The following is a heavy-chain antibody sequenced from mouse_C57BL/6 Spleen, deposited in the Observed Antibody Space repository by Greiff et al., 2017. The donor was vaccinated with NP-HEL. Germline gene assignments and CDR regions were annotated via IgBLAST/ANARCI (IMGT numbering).Heavy chain of an antibody. CDR2: IDPETGGT. CDR3: TRRDDDDGASYYAMDY. Sequence: QVQLQQSGAELVRPGASVTLSCKASGYTFTDYEMHWVKQTPVHGLEWIGAIDPETGGTDYNQKFKGKAILTADKSSSTAYMELRSLTSEDSAVYYCTRRDDDDGASYYAMDYWGQGTSVTVSS. J-gene: IGHJ4*01. V-gene: IGHV1-15*01. CDR1: GYTFTDYE. D-gene: IGHD2-4*01.